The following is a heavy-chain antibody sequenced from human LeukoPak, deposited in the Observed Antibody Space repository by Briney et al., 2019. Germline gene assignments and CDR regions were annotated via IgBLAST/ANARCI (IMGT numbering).Heavy chain of an antibody. V-gene: IGHV4-39*01. D-gene: IGHD6-19*01. J-gene: IGHJ4*02. CDR1: GGSISSSSYY. CDR3: ARGGVYGSQCFDY. CDR2: IYYNRST. Sequence: SETLSLTCTVSGGSISSSSYYWGWIRQPPGKGLEWIGSIYYNRSTYYNPSLKSRVTISVDTSKNQFSLKLSSVTAADTAVYYCARGGVYGSQCFDYWGQGTLATVSS.